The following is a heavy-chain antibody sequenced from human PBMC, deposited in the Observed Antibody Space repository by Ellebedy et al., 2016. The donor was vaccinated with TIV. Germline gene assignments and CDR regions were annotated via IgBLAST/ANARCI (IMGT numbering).Heavy chain of an antibody. CDR3: ARRGSYGDYAVQINSWSGS. CDR2: IYQDGSKR. D-gene: IGHD4-17*01. Sequence: PGGSLRLSCAASGFSFRSYWMSWVRQAPGKGLEWVANIYQDGSKRFYVDSVKGRFTISRDNVNNLLFLQMNSLRAEDTAMYYCARRGSYGDYAVQINSWSGSWGQGTLVTVSS. J-gene: IGHJ5*01. CDR1: GFSFRSYW. V-gene: IGHV3-7*01.